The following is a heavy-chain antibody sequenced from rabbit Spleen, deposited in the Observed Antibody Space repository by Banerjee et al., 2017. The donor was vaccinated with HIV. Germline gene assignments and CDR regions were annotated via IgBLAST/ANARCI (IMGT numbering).Heavy chain of an antibody. J-gene: IGHJ4*01. D-gene: IGHD1-1*01. V-gene: IGHV1S45*01. CDR3: ARDLAAWNSGSYAFNL. CDR1: GFSFSSDYW. Sequence: QEQLVESGGGLVQPEGSLTLTCTASGFSFSSDYWICWVRQAPGKGLEWIACIDTSNNGRTWYANWAKGRFTISKTSSTTVTLQMTSLTAADTATYFCARDLAAWNSGSYAFNLWGPGTLVTVS. CDR2: IDTSNNGRT.